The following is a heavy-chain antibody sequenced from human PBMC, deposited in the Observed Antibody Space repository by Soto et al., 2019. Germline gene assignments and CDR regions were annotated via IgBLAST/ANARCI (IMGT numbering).Heavy chain of an antibody. J-gene: IGHJ5*02. Sequence: QVQLQESGPGLVKPSQTLSLTCTVAGGSISSGGYYWSWIRQHPGKGLEWIGYIYYSGSTYYNPSLKSRVTISVDTSKNQFSLKLISVTAADTAVYYCARGFRITMIGGWFDPWGQGTLVTVSS. CDR3: ARGFRITMIGGWFDP. CDR2: IYYSGST. D-gene: IGHD3-22*01. CDR1: GGSISSGGYY. V-gene: IGHV4-31*03.